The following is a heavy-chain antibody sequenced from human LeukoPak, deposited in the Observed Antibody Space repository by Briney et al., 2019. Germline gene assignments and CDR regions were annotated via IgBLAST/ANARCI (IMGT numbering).Heavy chain of an antibody. Sequence: GGSLRLSCAASGFTFDDYAMHWVRHAPGKGLEWVSGISWNSGSIGYADSVKGRFTISRDNAKNSLYLQMNSLRAEDTALYYCAKDISFGYYYYMDVWGKGTTVTVSS. V-gene: IGHV3-9*01. CDR1: GFTFDDYA. CDR2: ISWNSGSI. J-gene: IGHJ6*03. CDR3: AKDISFGYYYYMDV. D-gene: IGHD3-16*01.